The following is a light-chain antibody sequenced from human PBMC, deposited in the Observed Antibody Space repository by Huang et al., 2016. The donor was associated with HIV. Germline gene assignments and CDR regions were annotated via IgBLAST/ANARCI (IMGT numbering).Light chain of an antibody. CDR3: QQYNNWPPWT. Sequence: EIVMTQSPATLSVSPGERATLSCRASQSVGSNLAWYQQNPGQAPRLLIYGASIRATGIPARFSGSGAGTEFTLTISSLQSEDFALYYCQQYNNWPPWTFGQGTKVEIK. CDR1: QSVGSN. J-gene: IGKJ1*01. V-gene: IGKV3-15*01. CDR2: GAS.